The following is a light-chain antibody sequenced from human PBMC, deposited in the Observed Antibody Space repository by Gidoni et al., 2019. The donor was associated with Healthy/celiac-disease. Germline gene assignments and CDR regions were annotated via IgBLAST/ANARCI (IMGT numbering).Light chain of an antibody. Sequence: ETVLTQSPGTLSLSQGERATLSCRASQSVSSSYFAWYQQKPGQAPRLLIFGASSRATGIPDRFSGSGSGTDFSLTISRLVPEDFAVYYCQQYGSSPLTFGGGTKVEIK. CDR1: QSVSSSY. CDR2: GAS. J-gene: IGKJ4*01. V-gene: IGKV3-20*01. CDR3: QQYGSSPLT.